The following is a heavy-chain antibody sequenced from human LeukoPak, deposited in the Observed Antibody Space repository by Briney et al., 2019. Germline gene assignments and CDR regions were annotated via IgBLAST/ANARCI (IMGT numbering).Heavy chain of an antibody. J-gene: IGHJ4*02. CDR2: ITYSGST. CDR1: VGSFSDYS. Sequence: PSETLSLTCAVYVGSFSDYSWSWIRQSPGKGLEWIGEITYSGSTNYNPSPKSRVTISIDTSKNQFSLKVTSLTAADTAVYYCERDQGGLWGQGTLVTVSS. V-gene: IGHV4-34*01. CDR3: ERDQGGL. D-gene: IGHD2-2*01.